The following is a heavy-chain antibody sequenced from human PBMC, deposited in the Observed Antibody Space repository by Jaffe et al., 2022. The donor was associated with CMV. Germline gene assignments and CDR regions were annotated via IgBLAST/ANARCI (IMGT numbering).Heavy chain of an antibody. D-gene: IGHD4-17*01. V-gene: IGHV3-9*01. J-gene: IGHJ4*02. Sequence: EVQLVESGGGLVQPGRSLRLSCAASGFTFDDYAMHWVRQAPGKGLEWVSGISWNSGSIGYADSVKGRFTISRDNAKNSLYLQMNSLRAEDTALYYCAKARFYGDQVSSFDYWGQGTLVTVSS. CDR1: GFTFDDYA. CDR2: ISWNSGSI. CDR3: AKARFYGDQVSSFDY.